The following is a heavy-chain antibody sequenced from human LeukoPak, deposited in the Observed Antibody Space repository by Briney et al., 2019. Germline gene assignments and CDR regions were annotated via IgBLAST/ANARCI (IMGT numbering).Heavy chain of an antibody. CDR1: GGSFSGYY. D-gene: IGHD2-21*01. Sequence: SETLSLTCAVYGGSFSGYYWSWIRQPPGKGLEWIGEINHSGSTNYNPSLKSRVTISVDTSKNQFSLKLSSVTAADTAVYYCARRYLYYYYYMDVWGKGTTVTISS. J-gene: IGHJ6*03. CDR3: ARRYLYYYYYMDV. CDR2: INHSGST. V-gene: IGHV4-34*01.